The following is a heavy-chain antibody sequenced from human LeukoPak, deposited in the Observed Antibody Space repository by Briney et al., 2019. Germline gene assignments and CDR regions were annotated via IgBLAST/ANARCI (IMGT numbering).Heavy chain of an antibody. CDR3: ARPYYDDSPTD. CDR2: ISSDSTV. J-gene: IGHJ4*02. Sequence: GGSLRLSCAASGFTLSSHTMNWVRQVPGKGLAWVSTISSDSTVHYADSVKGRFTISRDNARNSLYLQMHSLRGEDTAIYYCARPYYDDSPTDWGQGTLVTVSS. D-gene: IGHD3-16*01. V-gene: IGHV3-69-1*02. CDR1: GFTLSSHT.